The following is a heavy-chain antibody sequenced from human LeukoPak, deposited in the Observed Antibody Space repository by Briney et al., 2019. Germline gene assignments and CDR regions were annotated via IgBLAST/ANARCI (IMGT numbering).Heavy chain of an antibody. J-gene: IGHJ4*02. CDR3: AKDFGELLPLYYFGY. V-gene: IGHV3-9*01. CDR2: ISWNSGSI. Sequence: PGRSLRLSCAASGYTFDDYAMHWVRQAPGQGLEWVLGISWNSGSIGYADSVKGPFTISRDNAKNSLYLKMNSLRAEDTALYYCAKDFGELLPLYYFGYWGQGTLVTVSS. D-gene: IGHD1-26*01. CDR1: GYTFDDYA.